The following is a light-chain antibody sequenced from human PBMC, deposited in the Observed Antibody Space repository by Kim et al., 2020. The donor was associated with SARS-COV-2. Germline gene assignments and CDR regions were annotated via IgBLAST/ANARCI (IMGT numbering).Light chain of an antibody. Sequence: SYELTQPPSVSVSPGQTASITCSGDKLGDKYACWYQQKPGQSPVLVIYQDSKRPSGIPERFSGSNSGNTATLTISGTQAMDEADYYCQAWDSSIYVFGTGTKGTVL. V-gene: IGLV3-1*01. CDR3: QAWDSSIYV. CDR1: KLGDKY. CDR2: QDS. J-gene: IGLJ1*01.